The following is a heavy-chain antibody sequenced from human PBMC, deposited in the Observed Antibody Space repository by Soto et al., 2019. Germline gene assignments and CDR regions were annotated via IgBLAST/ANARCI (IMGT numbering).Heavy chain of an antibody. V-gene: IGHV4-59*01. CDR3: ARKGAAASYAHYYMDV. CDR1: AGSISTYY. Sequence: PSETLSLTWTVSAGSISTYYWSWIRQPPEKGLEWLGYVYYSGNTNYNPYLESRVTISVDTSRNRCSLNLTSATAADTAVYYCARKGAAASYAHYYMDVWGGGTAVTVSS. D-gene: IGHD6-13*01. J-gene: IGHJ6*03. CDR2: VYYSGNT.